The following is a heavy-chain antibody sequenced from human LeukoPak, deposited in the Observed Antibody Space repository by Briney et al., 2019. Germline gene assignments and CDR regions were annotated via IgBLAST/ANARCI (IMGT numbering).Heavy chain of an antibody. V-gene: IGHV3-30*02. J-gene: IGHJ3*02. D-gene: IGHD3-9*01. CDR3: AKVGDYDILTGYYLSGAFDI. CDR2: IRYDGSNK. Sequence: GGSLRLSCAASGFTFSSYVMHWVRQAPGKGLEWVAFIRYDGSNKYYADPVKGRFTISRDNSKNTLYLQMNSLRAEDTAVYYCAKVGDYDILTGYYLSGAFDIWGQGTMVTVSS. CDR1: GFTFSSYV.